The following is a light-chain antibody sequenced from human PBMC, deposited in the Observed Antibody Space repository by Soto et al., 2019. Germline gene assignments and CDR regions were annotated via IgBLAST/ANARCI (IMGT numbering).Light chain of an antibody. CDR2: LGS. CDR3: MQALQTPWT. Sequence: DIVMTQSPLSLPVTPGEPASISCRSSQSLLHSNGYNYLDWYLQKPGQSPQLVIYLGSNRSSGVPDRFSGSGSGTDFTLKISRVEAEDVGVYYCMQALQTPWTFGQGTKVEIK. J-gene: IGKJ1*01. CDR1: QSLLHSNGYNY. V-gene: IGKV2-28*01.